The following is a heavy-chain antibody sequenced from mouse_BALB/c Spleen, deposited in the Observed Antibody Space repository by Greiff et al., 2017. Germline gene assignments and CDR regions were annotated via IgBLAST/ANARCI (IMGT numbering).Heavy chain of an antibody. CDR3: ASSLYYDYAWFAY. D-gene: IGHD2-4*01. Sequence: EVKLVESGGGLVKPGGSLKLSCAASGFTFSDYYMYWVRQTPEKRLEWVATISDGGSYTYYPDSVKGRFTISRDNAKNNLYLQMSSLKSEDTAMYYCASSLYYDYAWFAYWGQGTLVTVSA. CDR2: ISDGGSYT. V-gene: IGHV5-4*02. CDR1: GFTFSDYY. J-gene: IGHJ3*01.